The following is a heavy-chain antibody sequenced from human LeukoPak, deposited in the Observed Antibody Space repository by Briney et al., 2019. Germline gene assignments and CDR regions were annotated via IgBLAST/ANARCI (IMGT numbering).Heavy chain of an antibody. D-gene: IGHD1-26*01. Sequence: SETLSLTCNVSGGSISSYYWSWIRQPAGEGLEWIGRIYSSGSTNYNPSLKSRITMSVDTFNNHCSLKPGSVTVADTAVYYCARVRGMYTNDAFDIWGQGTMVTVSS. CDR2: IYSSGST. CDR1: GGSISSYY. CDR3: ARVRGMYTNDAFDI. J-gene: IGHJ3*02. V-gene: IGHV4-4*07.